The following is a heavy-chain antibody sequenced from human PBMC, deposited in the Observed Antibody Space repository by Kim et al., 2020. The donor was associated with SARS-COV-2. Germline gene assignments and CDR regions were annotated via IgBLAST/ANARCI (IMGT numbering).Heavy chain of an antibody. D-gene: IGHD2-15*01. CDR2: INNNENT. CDR3: ARGGNNRWSPDEY. V-gene: IGHV4-59*11. CDR1: GASISSHY. J-gene: IGHJ4*02. Sequence: SETLSLTCTVSGASISSHYWSWIRQPPGKGLEWIGYINNNENTDCNPSLKNRVTMSVDTSKNQFSLRLSSVTTADTAVYYCARGGNNRWSPDEYWGQGTLVTVSS.